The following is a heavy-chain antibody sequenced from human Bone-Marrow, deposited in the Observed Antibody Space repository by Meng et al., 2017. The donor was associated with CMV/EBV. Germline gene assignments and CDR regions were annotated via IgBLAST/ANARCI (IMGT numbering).Heavy chain of an antibody. CDR1: GYSISSGYY. CDR2: IYHSGST. CDR3: ARDEHLGHNGGAFDI. V-gene: IGHV4-38-2*02. D-gene: IGHD3-16*01. Sequence: ESLKIPCTVSGYSISSGYYWGWIRQPPGKGLEWIGSIYHSGSTYYNPSLKSRVTISVDTSKNQFSLKLSSVTAADTAVYYCARDEHLGHNGGAFDIWGQGTMVTVSS. J-gene: IGHJ3*02.